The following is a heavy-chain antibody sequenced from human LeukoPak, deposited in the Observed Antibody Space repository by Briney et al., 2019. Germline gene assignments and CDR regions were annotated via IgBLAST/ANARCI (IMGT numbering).Heavy chain of an antibody. V-gene: IGHV4-59*01. CDR1: GGSISSYY. D-gene: IGHD1-26*01. Sequence: SETLSLTCTVSGGSISSYYWSWIRQPPGKGLEWIGYIYYSGSTNYNPSLKSRVTISVDTSKNQFSLKLSSVTAADTAVYYCARACEGNGKWELPYFDYWGQGTLVTVSS. J-gene: IGHJ4*02. CDR2: IYYSGST. CDR3: ARACEGNGKWELPYFDY.